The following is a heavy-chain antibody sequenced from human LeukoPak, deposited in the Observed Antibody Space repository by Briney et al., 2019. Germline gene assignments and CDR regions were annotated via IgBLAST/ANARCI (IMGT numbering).Heavy chain of an antibody. CDR2: VSHTGAT. J-gene: IGHJ3*01. V-gene: IGHV4-59*01. D-gene: IGHD1-26*01. CDR1: GASINGYF. Sequence: SETLSLTCSVSGASINGYFWNWVRQTPERGRKWIGYVSHTGATTSNPTLKSRVSITIDTSKRQISLSMTSVTAADSALYYCARDRRGSYYTFDVWGPGTIVSVS. CDR3: ARDRRGSYYTFDV.